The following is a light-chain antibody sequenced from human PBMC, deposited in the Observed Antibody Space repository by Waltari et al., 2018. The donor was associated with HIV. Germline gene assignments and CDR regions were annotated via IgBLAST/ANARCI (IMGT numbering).Light chain of an antibody. Sequence: DIQVTQSPVSLSASVGGRVTLTCPASHNINRYLNWYQNKPAKAPKLIIYAASTLQDGVPSRFSGSGSGSDFTHTISDLQPEDFAAYDCQQSYSTPHTFGQGTTVEV. CDR2: AAS. CDR1: HNINRY. CDR3: QQSYSTPHT. J-gene: IGKJ1*01. V-gene: IGKV1-39*01.